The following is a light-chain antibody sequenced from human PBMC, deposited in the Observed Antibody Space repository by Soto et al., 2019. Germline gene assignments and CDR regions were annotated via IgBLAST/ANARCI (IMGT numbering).Light chain of an antibody. CDR1: QTITTSQ. V-gene: IGKV3-20*01. J-gene: IGKJ1*01. CDR2: GAS. CDR3: QQYAGSPRT. Sequence: EIVLTQSPGTLSLSPGERATLFCRASQTITTSQLAWYQQKPGQAPRVLIFGASNRATGIPDRFSGSGSGTDFTLAISRLEPEDFAIYYCQQYAGSPRTFGQGTTVEVK.